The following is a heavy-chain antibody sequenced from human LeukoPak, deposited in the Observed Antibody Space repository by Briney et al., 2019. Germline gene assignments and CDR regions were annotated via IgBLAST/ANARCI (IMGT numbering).Heavy chain of an antibody. CDR2: IYTSGST. D-gene: IGHD1-1*01. CDR3: ARNWNLLEYYMDV. J-gene: IGHJ6*03. Sequence: PSQTLSLTCTVSGGSISSGSYYWSWIRQPAGKGLEWIGRIYTSGSTNYNPSLKSRVTISVDTSKNQFSLKLSSVTATDTAVYYCARNWNLLEYYMDVWGKGTTVTVSS. CDR1: GGSISSGSYY. V-gene: IGHV4-61*02.